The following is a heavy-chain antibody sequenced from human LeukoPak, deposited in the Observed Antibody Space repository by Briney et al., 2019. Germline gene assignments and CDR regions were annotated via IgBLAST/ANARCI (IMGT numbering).Heavy chain of an antibody. V-gene: IGHV1-2*02. CDR1: GYTFTGYY. Sequence: GASVKVSCKASGYTFTGYYMHWVRQAPGQGLEWMGWINPNSGGTNYAQKFQGRVTMTRDTSISTAYMELSRLRSDDTAVYYCARDPEGGIEYYFDYWGQGTLVTVSS. J-gene: IGHJ4*02. CDR2: INPNSGGT. D-gene: IGHD3-16*01. CDR3: ARDPEGGIEYYFDY.